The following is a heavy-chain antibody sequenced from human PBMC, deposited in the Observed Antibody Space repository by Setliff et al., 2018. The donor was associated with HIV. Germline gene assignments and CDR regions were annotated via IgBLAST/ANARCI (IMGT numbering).Heavy chain of an antibody. V-gene: IGHV1-69*13. J-gene: IGHJ6*03. CDR1: GGTFSTYV. CDR2: IITIFGTP. D-gene: IGHD3-10*01. CDR3: AVKPSETLYKRFGDLFEGEGPYYHYYYYMDV. Sequence: GASVKVSCKTSGGTFSTYVISWVRQAPGQGLEWMGGIITIFGTPNYAQKFQDRVTITADDSTTTVYMELSSLTSEDTAVYDCAVKPSETLYKRFGDLFEGEGPYYHYYYYMDVWGKGTTVTVSS.